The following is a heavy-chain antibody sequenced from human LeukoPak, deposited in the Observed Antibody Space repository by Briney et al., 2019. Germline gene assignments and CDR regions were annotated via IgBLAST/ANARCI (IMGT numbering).Heavy chain of an antibody. D-gene: IGHD6-6*01. Sequence: PGGSLRLSCAASGFTFSSYAMNWVRQAPGKGMEWVSAISGSGGSTYYADSVKGRFTISRDNAKNTLYLQMNSLRAEDTAVYYCAKGSIAVTVDYFDYWGQGTLVTVSS. CDR1: GFTFSSYA. J-gene: IGHJ4*02. V-gene: IGHV3-23*01. CDR2: ISGSGGST. CDR3: AKGSIAVTVDYFDY.